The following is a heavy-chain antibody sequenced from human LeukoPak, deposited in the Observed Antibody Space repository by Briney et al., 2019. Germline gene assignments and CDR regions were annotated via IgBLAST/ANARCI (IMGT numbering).Heavy chain of an antibody. CDR3: ARDSYYGSGSYLS. V-gene: IGHV4-39*07. CDR2: IYHSGST. D-gene: IGHD3-10*01. Sequence: SETLSLTCTVSGGSISSSSYYWGWIRQPPGKGLEWIGSIYHSGSTYYNPSLKSRVTISVDTSKNQFSLKLSSVTAADTAVYYCARDSYYGSGSYLSWGQGTLVTVSS. CDR1: GGSISSSSYY. J-gene: IGHJ5*02.